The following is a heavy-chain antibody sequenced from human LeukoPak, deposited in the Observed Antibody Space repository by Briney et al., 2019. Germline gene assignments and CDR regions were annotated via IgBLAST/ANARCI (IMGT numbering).Heavy chain of an antibody. CDR3: ARSLRYFDWLLYYYGMDV. Sequence: ASVKVSCKASGYTFTSYDIHWVRQATGQGLEWMGWMNPNSGNTGYAQKFQGRVTMTRNTSISTAYMELSSLRSEDTAVYYCARSLRYFDWLLYYYGMDVWGQGTTVTVSS. J-gene: IGHJ6*02. CDR2: MNPNSGNT. D-gene: IGHD3-9*01. CDR1: GYTFTSYD. V-gene: IGHV1-8*01.